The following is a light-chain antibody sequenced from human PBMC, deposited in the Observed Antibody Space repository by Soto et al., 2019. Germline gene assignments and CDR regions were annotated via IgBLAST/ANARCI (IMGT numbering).Light chain of an antibody. Sequence: DIVMTQTPVSSSVALGQSASISCKCMHSLVHSDGNTSLNWLHQRPGQPPRLLIYKISKRLSVVPDRFSGSGAGTFFTLRISRLEPEDVGIYYCAQAAQFPLTFGGGTKVEIK. CDR1: HSLVHSDGNTS. CDR2: KIS. J-gene: IGKJ4*01. V-gene: IGKV2-24*01. CDR3: AQAAQFPLT.